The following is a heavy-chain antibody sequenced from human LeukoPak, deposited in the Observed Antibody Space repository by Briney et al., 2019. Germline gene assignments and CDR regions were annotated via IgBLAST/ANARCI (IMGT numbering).Heavy chain of an antibody. CDR3: ARIRRGYSYGYYFDY. Sequence: PSGTLSLTCAVSGGSISSSNWWSWVRQPPGKGLEWIGEIYHSGSTNYNPSLKSRVTISVDKSKNQFSLKLSSVTAADTAVCYCARIRRGYSYGYYFDYWGQGTLVTVSS. D-gene: IGHD5-18*01. J-gene: IGHJ4*02. CDR2: IYHSGST. V-gene: IGHV4-4*02. CDR1: GGSISSSNW.